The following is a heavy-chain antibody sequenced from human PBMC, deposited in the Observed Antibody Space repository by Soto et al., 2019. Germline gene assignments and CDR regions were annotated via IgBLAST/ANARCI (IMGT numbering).Heavy chain of an antibody. Sequence: QVQLQQWGGGLLKPSETLSLTCAVYCGSFTGYYWSWIRQPPGKGLEWIGEINHSGNTNYNPSLKSRVTMPVDTSKHQFSLKLSSVTAADTAVYYCARTSRFDCWGQGTLVTVSS. D-gene: IGHD6-6*01. CDR3: ARTSRFDC. CDR1: CGSFTGYY. J-gene: IGHJ4*02. CDR2: INHSGNT. V-gene: IGHV4-34*01.